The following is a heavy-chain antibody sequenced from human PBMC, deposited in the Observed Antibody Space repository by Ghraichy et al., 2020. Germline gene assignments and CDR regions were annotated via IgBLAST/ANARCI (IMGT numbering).Heavy chain of an antibody. J-gene: IGHJ6*02. CDR3: ARDLAYYDILTGYYYYYGMEV. D-gene: IGHD3-9*01. CDR1: GFTFSSYW. CDR2: INSDGSST. V-gene: IGHV3-74*01. Sequence: GGSLRLSCAASGFTFSSYWMHWVRQAPGKGLVWVSRINSDGSSTSYADSVKGRFTISRDNAKNTLYLQMNSLRAEDTAVYYCARDLAYYDILTGYYYYYGMEVLCQGTTVTVSS.